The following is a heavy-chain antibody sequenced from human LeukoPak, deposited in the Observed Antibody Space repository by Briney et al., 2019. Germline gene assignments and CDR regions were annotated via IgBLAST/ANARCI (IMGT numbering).Heavy chain of an antibody. CDR1: GFTVSSNY. CDR2: IYSGGST. CDR3: AKDPNNDYFDY. D-gene: IGHD1/OR15-1a*01. V-gene: IGHV3-53*05. J-gene: IGHJ4*02. Sequence: GGSLRLSCAASGFTVSSNYMSWVRQAPGKGLEWVSVIYSGGSTYYADSVKGRFTISRDNSKNTLYLQMNSLRAEDTAVYYCAKDPNNDYFDYWGQGTLVTVSS.